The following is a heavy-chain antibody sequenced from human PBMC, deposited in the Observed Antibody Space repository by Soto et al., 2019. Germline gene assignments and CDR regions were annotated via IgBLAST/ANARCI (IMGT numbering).Heavy chain of an antibody. J-gene: IGHJ3*02. CDR1: GGSISNYF. V-gene: IGHV4-59*01. CDR3: ARRLYSGGWVKTFDI. CDR2: IYYSGSP. D-gene: IGHD6-19*01. Sequence: PSETLSLTCTVSGGSISNYFWNWIRQPPGKGLEWIGSIYYSGSPNYNPSLKSRVTISVDTSRSQFSLNLNSVTAADTAVYYCARRLYSGGWVKTFDIWGQGTMVTVSS.